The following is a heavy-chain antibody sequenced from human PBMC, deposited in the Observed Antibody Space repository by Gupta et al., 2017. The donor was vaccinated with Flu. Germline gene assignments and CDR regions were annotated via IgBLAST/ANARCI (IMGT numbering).Heavy chain of an antibody. CDR3: ARGVLDSSGYYADY. CDR2: IYYSGST. Sequence: RRHPGKGLEWIGYIYYSGSTYYNPSLKSRVTISVDTSKNQFSLKLSSVTAADTAVYYCARGVLDSSGYYADYWGQGTLVTVSS. J-gene: IGHJ4*02. D-gene: IGHD3-22*01. V-gene: IGHV4-31*02.